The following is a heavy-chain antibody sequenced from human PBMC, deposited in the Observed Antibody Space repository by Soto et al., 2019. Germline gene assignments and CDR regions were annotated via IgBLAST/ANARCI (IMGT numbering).Heavy chain of an antibody. V-gene: IGHV3-30-3*01. CDR3: ARDWESSSSNAEYFQH. CDR1: GFTFSSYA. D-gene: IGHD6-13*01. Sequence: QVQLVESGGGVVQPGRSLRLSCAASGFTFSSYAMHWVRQAPGKGLEWLAVISYDGSNKYYADSVKGRFTISRDNSKNTLYLQMNSLRAEDTAVYYCARDWESSSSNAEYFQHWGQGTLVTVSS. J-gene: IGHJ1*01. CDR2: ISYDGSNK.